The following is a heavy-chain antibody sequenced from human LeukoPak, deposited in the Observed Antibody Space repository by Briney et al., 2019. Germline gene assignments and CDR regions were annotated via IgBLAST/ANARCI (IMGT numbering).Heavy chain of an antibody. CDR3: VRVNKSGTSYSSSSGRWFDP. J-gene: IGHJ5*02. V-gene: IGHV4-4*07. D-gene: IGHD6-6*01. CDR1: GGSISSYY. CDR2: IYTRGST. Sequence: SETLSLTCTVSGGSISSYYWSWIRQPAGKGLEWIGRIYTRGSTNYNPSLKSRVTMSVDTSKNQFSLKLSSVTAADTAVYYCVRVNKSGTSYSSSSGRWFDPWGQGTLVTVSS.